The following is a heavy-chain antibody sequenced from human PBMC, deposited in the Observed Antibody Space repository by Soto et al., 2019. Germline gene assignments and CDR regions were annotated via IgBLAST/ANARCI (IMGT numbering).Heavy chain of an antibody. Sequence: SETLSLTCAVSGYSISSGYYWGWIRQPPGKGLEWIGSIYHSGSTYYNPSLKSRVTISVDTSRNQFSLKLSSVTAADTAVYYCARVQYYDSSGYIYYAFDIWGQGTMVTVSS. D-gene: IGHD3-22*01. CDR1: GYSISSGYY. J-gene: IGHJ3*02. CDR3: ARVQYYDSSGYIYYAFDI. V-gene: IGHV4-38-2*01. CDR2: IYHSGST.